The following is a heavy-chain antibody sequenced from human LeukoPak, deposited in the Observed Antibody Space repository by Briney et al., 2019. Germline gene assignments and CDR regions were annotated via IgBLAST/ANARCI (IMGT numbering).Heavy chain of an antibody. CDR1: GGSISSYY. Sequence: PSETLSLTCTVSGGSISSYYWSWIRQPPGKGLEWIGYIYYSGSTNYNPSLKSRVTMSVDTSKNQFSLKLSPVTAADTAVYYCARDRLWFGEFYYGMDVWGQGTTVTVSS. CDR3: ARDRLWFGEFYYGMDV. V-gene: IGHV4-59*01. J-gene: IGHJ6*02. CDR2: IYYSGST. D-gene: IGHD3-10*01.